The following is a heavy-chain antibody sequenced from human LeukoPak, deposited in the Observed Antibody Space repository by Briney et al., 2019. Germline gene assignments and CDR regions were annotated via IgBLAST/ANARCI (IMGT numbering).Heavy chain of an antibody. Sequence: GGSLRLSCAASGFTFSDYYMSWIRQAPGKGLEWVPYISPSGRTIYSADPVKGRFTISRDNAKNSLYLQMSSLRADDMGVYYCAGGPFYFDRSDYHWGQGALVTVSS. CDR2: ISPSGRTI. CDR1: GFTFSDYY. CDR3: AGGPFYFDRSDYH. J-gene: IGHJ4*02. D-gene: IGHD3-22*01. V-gene: IGHV3-11*04.